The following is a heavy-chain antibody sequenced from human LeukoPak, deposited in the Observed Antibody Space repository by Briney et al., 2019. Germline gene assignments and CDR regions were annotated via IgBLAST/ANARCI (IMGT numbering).Heavy chain of an antibody. CDR3: ARGDYDFWSEFGY. CDR2: ISSSSSTI. V-gene: IGHV3-48*04. CDR1: GFTFSSYS. J-gene: IGHJ4*02. D-gene: IGHD3-3*01. Sequence: GGSLRLSCAASGFTFSSYSMNWVRQAPGKGLEWVSYISSSSSTIYYADSVKGRFTISRDNAKNSLYLQMNSLRAEDTAVYYCARGDYDFWSEFGYWGQGTLVTVSS.